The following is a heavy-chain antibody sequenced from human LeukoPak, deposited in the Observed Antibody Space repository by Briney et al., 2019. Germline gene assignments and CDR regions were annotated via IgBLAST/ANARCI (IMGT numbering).Heavy chain of an antibody. V-gene: IGHV1-69*01. CDR3: AGGVYRRDRFDAFDI. CDR2: IIPIFGTA. D-gene: IGHD3-16*02. CDR1: VGTFSSYA. J-gene: IGHJ3*02. Sequence: GASVKVSCKASVGTFSSYAISWVRQAPGQGHEWMGGIIPIFGTANYAQKFQGRVTMTADESTSTAYMELSSLRSEDTAVYYCAGGVYRRDRFDAFDIWGQGTMVTVSS.